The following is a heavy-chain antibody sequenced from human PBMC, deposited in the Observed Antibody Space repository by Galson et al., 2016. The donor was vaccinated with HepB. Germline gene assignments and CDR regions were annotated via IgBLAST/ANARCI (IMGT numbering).Heavy chain of an antibody. CDR1: GFTFNDYY. V-gene: IGHV3-11*01. CDR2: VSSSGSTT. J-gene: IGHJ6*02. Sequence: SLRLSCAASGFTFNDYYMTWIRQPPGKGLEWVSYVSSSGSTTYYADSVKGRFTISRDNDKNSLYLQMNSLRVEDTAVYFCARPTEGYYYDSSGFKGGYGMDVWGQGTTVTVSS. D-gene: IGHD3-22*01. CDR3: ARPTEGYYYDSSGFKGGYGMDV.